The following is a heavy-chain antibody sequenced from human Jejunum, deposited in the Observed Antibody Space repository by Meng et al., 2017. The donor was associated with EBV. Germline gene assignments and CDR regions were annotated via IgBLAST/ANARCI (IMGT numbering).Heavy chain of an antibody. CDR1: GWSFSDYY. J-gene: IGHJ5*02. V-gene: IGHV4-34*01. CDR3: ARYGKCSGNSFYCFDP. CDR2: ISHSGTT. Sequence: QVQLQRWGAGLLKPSETLSLPCGVYGWSFSDYYWTWIRQPPGKGLEWIGEISHSGTTKYNPSLKSRVTISLDTSNNQFSLNLNSVTAADTALYYCARYGKCSGNSFYCFDPWGQGTLVTVSS. D-gene: IGHD4-23*01.